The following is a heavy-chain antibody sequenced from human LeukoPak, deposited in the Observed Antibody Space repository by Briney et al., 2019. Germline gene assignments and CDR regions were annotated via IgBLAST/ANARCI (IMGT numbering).Heavy chain of an antibody. D-gene: IGHD3-3*02. V-gene: IGHV3-21*01. CDR2: ISSSSSYI. Sequence: GGSLRLSCAASGFTGSSYSRNWVRQAPGKGLEWVSSISSSSSYIYYADSVKGRFTISRDNAKNSLYLQMKSLRAEDTAAYYCARDFSTDYWGQGTLVTVSS. J-gene: IGHJ4*02. CDR3: ARDFSTDY. CDR1: GFTGSSYS.